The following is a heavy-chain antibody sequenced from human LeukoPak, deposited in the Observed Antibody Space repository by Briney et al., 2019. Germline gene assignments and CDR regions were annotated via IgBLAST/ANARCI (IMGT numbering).Heavy chain of an antibody. Sequence: GGSLRLSCAASGFTVSSNYMSWVRQAPGKGLEWVSVIYSGGSTYYADSVKGRFTISRHDSKNTLYLQMNSLRAEDTAVYYCARGWFGELFGGLDYWGQGTLVTVSS. D-gene: IGHD3-10*01. CDR3: ARGWFGELFGGLDY. J-gene: IGHJ4*02. V-gene: IGHV3-53*04. CDR1: GFTVSSNY. CDR2: IYSGGST.